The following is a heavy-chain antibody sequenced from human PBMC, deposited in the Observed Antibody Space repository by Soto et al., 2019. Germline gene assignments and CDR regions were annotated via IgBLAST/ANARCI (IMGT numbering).Heavy chain of an antibody. CDR1: GFTFSSYA. J-gene: IGHJ4*02. CDR2: ISGSGGST. V-gene: IGHV3-23*01. Sequence: EVQLLESGGGLVQPGGSLRLSCAASGFTFSSYAMSWVRQAPGKGLEWVSAISGSGGSTYYADSVKGRFTISRDKSKNTLYMQMNSLRAAATAVYYCAKVRVGCSRTSCSGFDYWGQGTLVTVSS. D-gene: IGHD2-2*01. CDR3: AKVRVGCSRTSCSGFDY.